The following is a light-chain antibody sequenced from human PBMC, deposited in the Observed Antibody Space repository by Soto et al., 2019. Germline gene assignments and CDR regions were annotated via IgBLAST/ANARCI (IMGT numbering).Light chain of an antibody. CDR2: GDT. V-gene: IGLV1-40*01. Sequence: QSVLTQPPSVSGAPGQRVTISCTGSSSNIGAGYDVHWYQQLPGTAPKLLISGDTNWPSGVPDRFSGSKSGTSASLAITGLRAEDEADYYCQSFDSSLSGWLFGGGTKLTVL. CDR3: QSFDSSLSGWL. CDR1: SSNIGAGYD. J-gene: IGLJ3*02.